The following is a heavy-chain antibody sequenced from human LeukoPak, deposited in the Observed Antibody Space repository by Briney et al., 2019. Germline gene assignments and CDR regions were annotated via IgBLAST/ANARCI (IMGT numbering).Heavy chain of an antibody. CDR2: ISAYNGNT. CDR1: GYTFTSYG. Sequence: GASVKVSCTASGYTFTSYGISWVRQAPGQGLEWMGWISAYNGNTNYVQKFQGRVTMTTDTSTSTAYMELSSLRSEDTAVYYCARSDSGYYDSSGYYYPFDYWGQGTLVTVSS. J-gene: IGHJ4*02. CDR3: ARSDSGYYDSSGYYYPFDY. D-gene: IGHD3-22*01. V-gene: IGHV1-18*01.